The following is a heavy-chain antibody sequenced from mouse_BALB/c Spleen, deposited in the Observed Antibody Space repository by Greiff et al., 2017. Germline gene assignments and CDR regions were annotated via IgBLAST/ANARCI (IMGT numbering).Heavy chain of an antibody. V-gene: IGHV2-6-7*01. D-gene: IGHD2-14*01. J-gene: IGHJ4*01. CDR3: AREDRSYAMDY. Sequence: VQLQQSGPGLVAPSQSLSITCTVSGFSLTGYGENWVRQPPGKGLEWLGMIWGDGSTDYNSALKSRLSISKDNSKSQVFLKMNSLQTDDTARYYCAREDRSYAMDYWGQGTSVTVSS. CDR1: GFSLTGYG. CDR2: IWGDGST.